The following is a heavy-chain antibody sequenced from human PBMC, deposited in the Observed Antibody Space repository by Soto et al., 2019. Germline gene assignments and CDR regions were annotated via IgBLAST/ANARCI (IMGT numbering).Heavy chain of an antibody. CDR2: IIRIFGTA. D-gene: IGHD2-15*01. CDR1: GGTFSSYA. V-gene: IGHV1-69*13. CDR3: AKHDGYCSGGSCYWNFQH. J-gene: IGHJ1*01. Sequence: SVKVSCKASGGTFSSYAISWVRQAPGQGLEWMGGIIRIFGTANYAQKFQGRVTITADESTSTAYMELNSLRAEDTAVYYCAKHDGYCSGGSCYWNFQHWGQGTLVTVSS.